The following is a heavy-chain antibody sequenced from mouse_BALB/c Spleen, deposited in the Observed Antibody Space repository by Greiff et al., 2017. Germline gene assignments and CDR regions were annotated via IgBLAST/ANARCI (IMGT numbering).Heavy chain of an antibody. V-gene: IGHV1-7*01. CDR3: SPFTTAYYAMDY. J-gene: IGHJ4*01. CDR1: GYTFTSYW. D-gene: IGHD1-2*01. CDR2: INPSTGYT. Sequence: QVQLKQSGAELAKPGASVKMSCKASGYTFTSYWMHWVKQRPGQGLEWIGYINPSTGYTEYNQKFKDKATLTADKSSSTAYMQLSSLTSEDSAVYYCSPFTTAYYAMDYWGQGTSVTVSS.